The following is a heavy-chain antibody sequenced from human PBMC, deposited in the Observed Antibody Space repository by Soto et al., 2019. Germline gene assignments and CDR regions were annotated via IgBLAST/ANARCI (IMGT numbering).Heavy chain of an antibody. CDR2: ISSSSSYI. CDR3: ARGGTMVRGVIPWFDP. V-gene: IGHV3-21*01. CDR1: GFTFSSYS. Sequence: EVQLVESGGGLVKPGGSLRLSCAASGFTFSSYSMNWVRQAPGKGLEWVSSISSSSSYIYYADSVKGRFTISRDNAKNSLYLQMNSLRAEDTAVYYCARGGTMVRGVIPWFDPWGQGTLVTVSS. D-gene: IGHD3-10*01. J-gene: IGHJ5*02.